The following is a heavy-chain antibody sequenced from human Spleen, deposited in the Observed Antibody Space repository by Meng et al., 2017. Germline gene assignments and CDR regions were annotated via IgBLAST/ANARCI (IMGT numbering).Heavy chain of an antibody. CDR1: GFTFSDYY. V-gene: IGHV3-74*01. J-gene: IGHJ4*02. CDR2: INSDGSST. D-gene: IGHD3-16*01. CDR3: ARDVWGSGY. Sequence: GESLKISCAASGFTFSDYYMSWIRQAPGKGLVWVSRINSDGSSTTYADSVKGRFTISRDNAKNTLYLQMNSLRAEDTAVYYCARDVWGSGYWGQGTLVTVSS.